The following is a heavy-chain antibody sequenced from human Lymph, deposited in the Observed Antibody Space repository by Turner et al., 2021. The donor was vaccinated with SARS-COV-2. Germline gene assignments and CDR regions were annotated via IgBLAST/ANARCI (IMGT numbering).Heavy chain of an antibody. CDR1: GFSFRSYA. V-gene: IGHV3-23*01. D-gene: IGHD3-22*01. CDR3: AKGVRGAMIVVVIPYFDY. Sequence: EVQLLESGGGLVQPGGSLRPSCAASGFSFRSYAMSWVSKAPGKGLEWVSAIRGSGGNTYYADSVKGRFTITRDNSKNTLYLQMNSLRAEDTAVYYCAKGVRGAMIVVVIPYFDYWGQGTLVTVSS. J-gene: IGHJ4*02. CDR2: IRGSGGNT.